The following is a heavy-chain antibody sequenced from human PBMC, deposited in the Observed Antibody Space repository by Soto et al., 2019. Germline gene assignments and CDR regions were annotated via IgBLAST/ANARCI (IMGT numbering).Heavy chain of an antibody. D-gene: IGHD2-15*01. Sequence: PGESLKISCKGSGYSFTSYWIGWVRQMPGKGLEWMGIIYPGDSDTRYSPSFQGQVTISADKSISTAYLQWSSLKASDTAMYYCARLALHCSGGSCYPDYYYYYYMDVWGKGTTVTVSS. J-gene: IGHJ6*03. CDR2: IYPGDSDT. V-gene: IGHV5-51*01. CDR1: GYSFTSYW. CDR3: ARLALHCSGGSCYPDYYYYYYMDV.